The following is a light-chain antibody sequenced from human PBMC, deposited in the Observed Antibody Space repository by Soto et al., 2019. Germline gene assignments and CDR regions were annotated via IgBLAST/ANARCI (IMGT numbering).Light chain of an antibody. Sequence: EVVLTQSPGTLSLSPGERATLSCRASQSVSNNYLAWYQQKPGQGPRLLIFGSSYRATGIPDRFSGSGSGTDFTLTISRLEPEDFVVYYCQQYGSPPPYTFGQGTKLELK. V-gene: IGKV3-20*01. J-gene: IGKJ2*01. CDR3: QQYGSPPPYT. CDR2: GSS. CDR1: QSVSNNY.